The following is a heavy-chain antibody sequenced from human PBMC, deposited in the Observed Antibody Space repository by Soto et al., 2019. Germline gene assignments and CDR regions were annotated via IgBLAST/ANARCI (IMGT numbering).Heavy chain of an antibody. Sequence: GGSLRLSCAASGFTFSDHYMDWVRQAPGKGLEWVGRIRNKAKSYTSEYGASVKGRFTISRDDSKKSLYLQMNSLKTEDTAVYYCARGATVTTNYYYGLDVWGQGTTVTSP. CDR3: ARGATVTTNYYYGLDV. J-gene: IGHJ6*02. V-gene: IGHV3-72*01. D-gene: IGHD4-4*01. CDR2: IRNKAKSYTS. CDR1: GFTFSDHY.